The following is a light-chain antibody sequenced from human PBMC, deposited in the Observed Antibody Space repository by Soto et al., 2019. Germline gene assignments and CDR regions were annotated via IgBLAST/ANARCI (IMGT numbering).Light chain of an antibody. CDR1: QTVNSAY. V-gene: IGKV3-20*01. CDR2: RTS. CDR3: QQYGSLPYT. Sequence: ENVLTQSPDTLSLSPGERVTLSGRASQTVNSAYFAWHQQKPGQAPRLLIYRTSSRATGIPDRFSGSGSGTDFTLTISRQEPEDFAVYYCQQYGSLPYTLGQGTKLEIK. J-gene: IGKJ2*01.